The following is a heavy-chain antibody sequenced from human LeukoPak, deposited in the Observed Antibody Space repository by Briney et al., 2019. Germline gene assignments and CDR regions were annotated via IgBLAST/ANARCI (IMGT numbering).Heavy chain of an antibody. V-gene: IGHV5-51*01. J-gene: IGHJ6*03. CDR2: IDPGDSDT. Sequence: GESLKISCQVSGYSFTNYWIGWVRQMPGKGLEWMGSIDPGDSDTRYSPSFQGQVTISADKSISTAYLQWSSLKASDTAMYYCARRWSSSSVVGPLYYYYYMDVWGKGTTVTVSS. CDR1: GYSFTNYW. CDR3: ARRWSSSSVVGPLYYYYYMDV. D-gene: IGHD6-6*01.